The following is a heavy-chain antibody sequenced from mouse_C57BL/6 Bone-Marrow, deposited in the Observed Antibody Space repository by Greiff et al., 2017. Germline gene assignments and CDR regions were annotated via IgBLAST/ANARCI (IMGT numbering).Heavy chain of an antibody. V-gene: IGHV2-9-1*01. CDR1: GFSLTSYA. J-gene: IGHJ4*01. Sequence: VKLMESGPGLVAPSQSLSITCTVSGFSLTSYAISWVRQPTGKGLEWLGVIWTGGGTNYNSALKSRLSISKDNSKSQVFLKMNSLQTDDTARYYCARTSTMIHYYAMDYWGQGTSVTVSS. D-gene: IGHD2-4*01. CDR2: IWTGGGT. CDR3: ARTSTMIHYYAMDY.